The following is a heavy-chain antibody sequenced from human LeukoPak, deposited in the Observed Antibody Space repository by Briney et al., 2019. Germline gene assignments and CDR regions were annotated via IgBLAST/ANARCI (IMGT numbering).Heavy chain of an antibody. D-gene: IGHD2-15*01. Sequence: GGSLRLSCAASGFTFSSYSMNWVRQAPGKGLEWVSSISSSSSYIYYADSVKGRFTISRDNAKNSLYLQMNSLGAEDTAVYYCARPSRGGRRWFDPWGQGTLVTVSS. J-gene: IGHJ5*02. V-gene: IGHV3-21*01. CDR2: ISSSSSYI. CDR1: GFTFSSYS. CDR3: ARPSRGGRRWFDP.